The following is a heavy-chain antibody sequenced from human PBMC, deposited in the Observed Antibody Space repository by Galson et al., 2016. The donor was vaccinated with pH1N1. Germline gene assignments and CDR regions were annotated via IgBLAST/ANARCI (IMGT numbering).Heavy chain of an antibody. V-gene: IGHV3-33*01. CDR2: IWPDGTNK. Sequence: SLRLSCATSGFSFSTYGMHWVRQAPGKGLEWVAVIWPDGTNKYYGASVKGRFTISRDNPQNTLYLQMNSLRDEDTGIYYCAMGWFDYSGYHDFWGQGTLVTVSS. CDR3: AMGWFDYSGYHDF. D-gene: IGHD5-12*01. CDR1: GFSFSTYG. J-gene: IGHJ4*02.